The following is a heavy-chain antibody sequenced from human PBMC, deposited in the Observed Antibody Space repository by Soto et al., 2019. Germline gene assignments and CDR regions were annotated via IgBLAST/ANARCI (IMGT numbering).Heavy chain of an antibody. J-gene: IGHJ6*02. CDR1: GFTFSSYG. CDR3: ARNTQQKTRYYDYVWGSYGAYYYYGMDV. D-gene: IGHD3-16*01. CDR2: IWYDGSNK. V-gene: IGHV3-33*01. Sequence: GGSLRLSCAASGFTFSSYGMHWVRQAPGKGLEWVAVIWYDGSNKYYADSVKGRFTISRDNSKNTLYLQMNSLRAEDTAVYYCARNTQQKTRYYDYVWGSYGAYYYYGMDVWGQGTTVTVSS.